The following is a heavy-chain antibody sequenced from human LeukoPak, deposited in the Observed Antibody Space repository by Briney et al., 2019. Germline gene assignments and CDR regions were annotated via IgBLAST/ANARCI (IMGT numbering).Heavy chain of an antibody. CDR2: INPNSGGK. CDR3: TQHLDGQLWIFDY. V-gene: IGHV1-2*02. CDR1: GHKFIAYY. J-gene: IGHJ4*02. D-gene: IGHD5-18*01. Sequence: ASVKVSCKASGHKFIAYYMHWVRQAPGQGLEWLGWINPNSGGKHYAQKFQGRVTMTRDTSISTAYMELRRLRSDDTAVYYCTQHLDGQLWIFDYWGQGTVVTVSS.